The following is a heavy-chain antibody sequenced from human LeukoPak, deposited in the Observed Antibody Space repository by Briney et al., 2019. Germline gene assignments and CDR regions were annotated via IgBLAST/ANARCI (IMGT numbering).Heavy chain of an antibody. CDR2: IIPIFGTA. Sequence: SVKVSCKASGGTFSSYAISWVRQAPGQGLEWMGGIIPIFGTANYAQKFQGRVTITTDESTSTAYMELSSLRSEDTAVYYCATLDYDFWSGYYTGLFDYWGQGTLVTVSS. V-gene: IGHV1-69*05. CDR3: ATLDYDFWSGYYTGLFDY. D-gene: IGHD3-3*01. J-gene: IGHJ4*02. CDR1: GGTFSSYA.